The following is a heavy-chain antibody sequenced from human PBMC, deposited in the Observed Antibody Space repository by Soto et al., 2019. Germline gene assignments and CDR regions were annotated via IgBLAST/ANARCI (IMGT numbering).Heavy chain of an antibody. CDR2: VSSSGAT. V-gene: IGHV4-39*02. Sequence: SETLSLTCDVSGDSLSSNNYYWAWIRQPPGRGLEWIGSVSSSGATFYNPSLKTRVTMSVDTSKNDFSLTLSSVTAAVTAVYYCARSLRRGPPFDYWGQGALVTVSS. CDR1: GDSLSSNNYY. D-gene: IGHD3-10*01. CDR3: ARSLRRGPPFDY. J-gene: IGHJ4*02.